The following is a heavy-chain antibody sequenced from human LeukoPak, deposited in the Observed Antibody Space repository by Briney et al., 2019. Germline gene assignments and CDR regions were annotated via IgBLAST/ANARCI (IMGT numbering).Heavy chain of an antibody. Sequence: GRSLRLSCAASGFTFSSYAMHWVRQAPGKGLEGVAVISYDGSNKYYADSVKGRFTISRDNSKNTLYLQMNSLRAEDTAVYYCARHDILTGFDYWGQGTLVTVSS. CDR3: ARHDILTGFDY. J-gene: IGHJ4*02. CDR2: ISYDGSNK. D-gene: IGHD3-9*01. V-gene: IGHV3-30*04. CDR1: GFTFSSYA.